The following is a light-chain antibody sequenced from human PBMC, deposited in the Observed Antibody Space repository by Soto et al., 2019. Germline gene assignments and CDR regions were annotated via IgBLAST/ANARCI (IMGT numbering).Light chain of an antibody. V-gene: IGKV3-20*01. CDR3: QQYGSSPPLT. CDR2: GAS. Sequence: EIVLTQFPGTLSLSPGERATLSCRASQSVSSSYLAWYQQKPGQAPRLLIYGASSRATGIPDRFSGSGSGTDFTLTISRREPEDFAVYYCQQYGSSPPLTFGGGPKVDIK. J-gene: IGKJ4*01. CDR1: QSVSSSY.